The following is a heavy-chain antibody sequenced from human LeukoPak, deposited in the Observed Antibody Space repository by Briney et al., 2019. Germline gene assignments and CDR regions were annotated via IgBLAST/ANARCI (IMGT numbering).Heavy chain of an antibody. Sequence: GSLRLSCVVSGFTFSSFEMNWVRQPPGRGLEWVSYISSSFAIHYADSVKGRFTISRDNARDSLYLQMSSLRADDTAVYYCARSLSGYNTDPFFEQWGQGALVTVSS. CDR1: GFTFSSFE. V-gene: IGHV3-48*03. D-gene: IGHD5-12*01. CDR3: ARSLSGYNTDPFFEQ. CDR2: ISSSFAI. J-gene: IGHJ4*02.